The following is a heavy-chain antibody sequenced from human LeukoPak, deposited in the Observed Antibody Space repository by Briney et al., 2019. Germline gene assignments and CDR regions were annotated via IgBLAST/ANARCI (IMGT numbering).Heavy chain of an antibody. CDR3: AKGGDNSNWRGGFDF. D-gene: IGHD6-13*01. Sequence: PGGSLRLSCATSGFSFSNYGMHWVRQAPGKGLEWVAFIQYDGINKYYADSVKGRFTISRVNSENTLYLQLNSLTEDTAVYYCAKGGDNSNWRGGFDFWGQGTLVTVSS. CDR2: IQYDGINK. CDR1: GFSFSNYG. V-gene: IGHV3-30*02. J-gene: IGHJ4*02.